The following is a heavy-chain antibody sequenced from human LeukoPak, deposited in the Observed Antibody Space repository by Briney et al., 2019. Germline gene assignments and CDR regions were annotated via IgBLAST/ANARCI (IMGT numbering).Heavy chain of an antibody. D-gene: IGHD3-22*01. V-gene: IGHV4-4*02. Sequence: SETLSLTCTVSGDSINSLDLWSWVRQPPGKGLEWSGEMYLSGTTHSNPSVKSRATISIDKSKNQFFLNLSSVTAADTAVYYCAGLVGRYSSGLYYYYFDYWGQGTLVTVSS. CDR2: MYLSGTT. CDR1: GDSINSLDL. CDR3: AGLVGRYSSGLYYYYFDY. J-gene: IGHJ4*02.